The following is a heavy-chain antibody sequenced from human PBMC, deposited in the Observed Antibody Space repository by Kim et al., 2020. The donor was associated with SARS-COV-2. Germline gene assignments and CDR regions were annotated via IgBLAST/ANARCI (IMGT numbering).Heavy chain of an antibody. CDR3: ASYGMGCSGGSCYANPYYYYYGMDV. D-gene: IGHD2-15*01. V-gene: IGHV3-53*01. CDR2: IYSGGST. J-gene: IGHJ6*02. CDR1: GFTVSSNY. Sequence: LSLTCAASGFTVSSNYMSWVRQAPGKGLEWVSVIYSGGSTYYADSVKGRFTISRDNSKNTLYLQMNSLRAEDTAVYYCASYGMGCSGGSCYANPYYYYYGMDVWGQGTTVTVSS.